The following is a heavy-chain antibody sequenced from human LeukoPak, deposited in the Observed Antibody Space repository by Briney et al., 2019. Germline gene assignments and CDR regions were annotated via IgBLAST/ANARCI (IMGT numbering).Heavy chain of an antibody. J-gene: IGHJ6*03. V-gene: IGHV4-4*07. D-gene: IGHD3-3*01. CDR3: ARLPHYDFWSGYYLSYYYYYMDV. CDR2: IYTSGST. CDR1: GGSISSYY. Sequence: SETLSFTCTVSGGSISSYYWSWIRQPAGKGLEWIGRIYTSGSTNYNPSLKSRVTMSVDTSKNQFSLKLSSVTAADTAVYYCARLPHYDFWSGYYLSYYYYYMDVWGKGTTVTVSS.